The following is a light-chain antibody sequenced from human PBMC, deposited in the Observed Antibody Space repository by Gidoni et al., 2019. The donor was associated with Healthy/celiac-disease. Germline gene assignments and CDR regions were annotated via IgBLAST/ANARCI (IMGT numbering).Light chain of an antibody. J-gene: IGKJ4*01. CDR3: QQYYSTPLT. V-gene: IGKV4-1*01. CDR2: WAS. CDR1: QSVLYSSNNKNY. Sequence: DIVMTQSPDSLAVSLGERATINCKSSQSVLYSSNNKNYLAWYQQKPGQPPKLLIYWASTRECGVSDRFSGSGSGTDFTLTISSLQAEDVAVYYCQQYYSTPLTFGGGTKVEIK.